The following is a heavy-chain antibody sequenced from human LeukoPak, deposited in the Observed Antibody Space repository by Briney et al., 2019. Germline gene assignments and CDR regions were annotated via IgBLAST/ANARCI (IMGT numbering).Heavy chain of an antibody. CDR3: ARKGYYGSGSYYNDDY. CDR1: GGSFSGYY. CDR2: INHSGST. V-gene: IGHV4-34*01. J-gene: IGHJ4*02. Sequence: KASETLSLTCAVYGGSFSGYYWSWIRQPPGKGLEWIGEINHSGSTNYNPPLKSRVTISVDTSKNQFSLKLSSVTAAGTAVYYCARKGYYGSGSYYNDDYWGQGTLVTVSS. D-gene: IGHD3-10*01.